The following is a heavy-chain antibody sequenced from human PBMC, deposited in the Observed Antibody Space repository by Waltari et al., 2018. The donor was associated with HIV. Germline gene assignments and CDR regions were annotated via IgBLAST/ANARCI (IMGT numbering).Heavy chain of an antibody. V-gene: IGHV4-34*02. CDR1: GGSFSGYY. J-gene: IGHJ2*01. CDR2: INTKRVA. CDR3: AKGPRPSTVTAPGWYFDL. Sequence: VQLQQWGLGLLKPSETLYRTCAVYGGSFSGYYWSRIRQPPGKGLEWIGKINTKRVAKYDTSRTKLYNMSVDMSKNQFSMKVYSVTAADTAISYGAKGPRPSTVTAPGWYFDLWGRGTLVIVSS. D-gene: IGHD2-21*02.